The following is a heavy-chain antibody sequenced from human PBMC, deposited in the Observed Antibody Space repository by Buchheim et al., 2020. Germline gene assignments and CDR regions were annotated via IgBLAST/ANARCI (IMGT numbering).Heavy chain of an antibody. CDR2: INHSGST. CDR1: GGSFSGYY. V-gene: IGHV4-34*01. D-gene: IGHD2-2*02. J-gene: IGHJ4*02. CDR3: ARGRMVPAAIPLKGGRFDY. Sequence: QVQLQQWGAGLLKPSETLSLTCAVYGGSFSGYYWSWIRQPPGKGLEWIGEINHSGSTNYNPSLKSRVTISVDTSKNQSSLTLSSVTAADTAVYYCARGRMVPAAIPLKGGRFDYWGQGTL.